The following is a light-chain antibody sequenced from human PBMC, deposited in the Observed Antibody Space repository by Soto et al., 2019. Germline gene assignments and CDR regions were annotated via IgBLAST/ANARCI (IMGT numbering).Light chain of an antibody. CDR3: QQYDNWPPGT. CDR1: QSVSSN. Sequence: EIVMTQSPATLSVSPGDRATLSCRASQSVSSNLAWYQQKPGQAPRLLIYGASTRATGIPARFSGSGSGTEFTLTISSLQSEDFAVYYCQQYDNWPPGTFGQGTKVEIK. CDR2: GAS. V-gene: IGKV3-15*01. J-gene: IGKJ1*01.